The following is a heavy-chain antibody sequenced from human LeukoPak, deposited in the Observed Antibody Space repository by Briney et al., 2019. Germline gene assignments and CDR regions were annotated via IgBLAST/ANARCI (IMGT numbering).Heavy chain of an antibody. V-gene: IGHV4-4*07. CDR1: GGSISSYY. J-gene: IGHJ4*02. Sequence: SETLSLTCTVSGGSISSYYWSWIRQPAGKGLEWIGRIYTSGSTNYNPSLKSRVTMSVDTSKNQLSLKLGSVTAADTAVYYCARSGLWFGELRDYFDYWGQGTLVTVSS. D-gene: IGHD3-10*01. CDR2: IYTSGST. CDR3: ARSGLWFGELRDYFDY.